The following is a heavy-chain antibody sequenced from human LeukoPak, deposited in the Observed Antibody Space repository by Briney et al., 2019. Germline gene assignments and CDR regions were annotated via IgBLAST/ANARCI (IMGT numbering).Heavy chain of an antibody. CDR1: GFTFSSYS. D-gene: IGHD6-13*01. J-gene: IGHJ4*02. CDR2: ISGSSSYI. CDR3: AKDLGIAAAGYFDS. Sequence: PGGSLRLSCAASGFTFSSYSMNWVRQAPGKGLEWVSSISGSSSYIYYADSVKGRFTISRDNSKNSLSLQMNSLRSEDTALYYCAKDLGIAAAGYFDSWGQGTLVTVSS. V-gene: IGHV3-21*04.